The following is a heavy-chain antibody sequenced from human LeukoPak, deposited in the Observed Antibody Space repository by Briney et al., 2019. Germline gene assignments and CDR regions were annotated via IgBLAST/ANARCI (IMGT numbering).Heavy chain of an antibody. V-gene: IGHV3-23*01. CDR1: GFTFSSYA. J-gene: IGHJ4*02. D-gene: IGHD3-16*01. Sequence: GGSLRLSCAASGFTFSSYAMSWVRQAPGKGLEWVSAISGSGGSTYYADSVKGRFTISRDNSKNTLYLQMNSLRAEDTAVYYCAKVPFDYVWGNYYFDYWGQGTLVTVSS. CDR3: AKVPFDYVWGNYYFDY. CDR2: ISGSGGST.